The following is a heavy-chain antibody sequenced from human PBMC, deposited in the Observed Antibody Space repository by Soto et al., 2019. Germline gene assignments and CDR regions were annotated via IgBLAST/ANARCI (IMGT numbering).Heavy chain of an antibody. CDR1: GFPLSSYG. V-gene: IGHV3-30*18. D-gene: IGHD1-1*01. CDR2: ISYDGSNK. J-gene: IGHJ5*02. CDR3: AKDMWRWEQRGWFDP. Sequence: PGGSLRLSCAVSGFPLSSYGIHWVRQAPGKGLEWVAVISYDGSNKYYADSVKGRFTISRDNSKNTLYLQMNSLRAEDTAVYYCAKDMWRWEQRGWFDPWGQGTLVTVSS.